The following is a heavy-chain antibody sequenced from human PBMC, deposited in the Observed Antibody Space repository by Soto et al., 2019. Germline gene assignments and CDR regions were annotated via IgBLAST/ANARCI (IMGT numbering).Heavy chain of an antibody. CDR1: GGTFSSYS. V-gene: IGHV1-69*13. D-gene: IGHD2-2*01. Sequence: SVKVSCKASGGTFSSYSISWERQAPGQGLEWMGGIIPIFGTANYALNFHGRVTITADESTSTAYMELSSLRSEDTAVYYCARGNRYCNSTICYSAMDVWGQGTTVPVS. J-gene: IGHJ6*02. CDR3: ARGNRYCNSTICYSAMDV. CDR2: IIPIFGTA.